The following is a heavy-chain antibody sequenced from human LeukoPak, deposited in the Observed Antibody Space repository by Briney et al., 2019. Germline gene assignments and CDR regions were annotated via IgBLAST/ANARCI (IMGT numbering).Heavy chain of an antibody. D-gene: IGHD2-15*01. V-gene: IGHV4-59*01. CDR1: GGSITSYY. CDR3: ARVGGGNYYYYGMDV. Sequence: PSETLSLTCTVSGGSITSYYWTWIRQPPGKGLEWNGNIYYSGSTNYNPSVKSRVTISVDTSKNQFSLKLNSVTAADTAAYYCARVGGGNYYYYGMDVWGQGTTVTVSS. CDR2: IYYSGST. J-gene: IGHJ6*02.